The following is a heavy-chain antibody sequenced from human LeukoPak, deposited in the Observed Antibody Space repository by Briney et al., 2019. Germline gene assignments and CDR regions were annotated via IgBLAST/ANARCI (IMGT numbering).Heavy chain of an antibody. CDR3: ARDLARGGY. J-gene: IGHJ4*02. CDR2: INPSGGGT. D-gene: IGHD3-10*01. V-gene: IGHV1-46*01. CDR1: GYTFTSYY. Sequence: ASVKVSCKASGYTFTSYYIHWVRQAPGQGLEWMGIINPSGGGTSYAQKFQGRVTMTRDTSTSTVYMELNTLRSEDTAIYYCARDLARGGYWGQGTLVTVSS.